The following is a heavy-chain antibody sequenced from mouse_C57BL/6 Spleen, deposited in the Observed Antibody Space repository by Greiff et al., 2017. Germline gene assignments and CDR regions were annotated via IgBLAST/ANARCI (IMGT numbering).Heavy chain of an antibody. V-gene: IGHV1-53*01. CDR1: GYTFTSYW. CDR3: ARCYYGSSYPVYFDV. D-gene: IGHD1-1*01. J-gene: IGHJ1*03. Sequence: QVHVKQPGTELVKPGASVKLSCKASGYTFTSYWMHWVKQRPGQGLEWIGNINPSNGGTNYNEKFKSKATLTVDKSSSTAYMQLSSLTSEDSAVYYCARCYYGSSYPVYFDVWGTGTTVTVSS. CDR2: INPSNGGT.